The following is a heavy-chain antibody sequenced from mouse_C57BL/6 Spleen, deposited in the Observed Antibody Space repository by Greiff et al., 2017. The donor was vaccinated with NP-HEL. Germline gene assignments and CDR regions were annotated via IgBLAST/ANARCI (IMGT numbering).Heavy chain of an antibody. Sequence: VQLQQSGPELVKPGASVKISCKASGYAFSSSWMNWVKQRPGKGLEWIGWSYPGDGDTMYNGKFKGKATLTADKSYSTTYMHLSSRTSRDSAVYFCASEANWDLFAYWGHGTLVTVSA. V-gene: IGHV1-82*01. J-gene: IGHJ3*01. CDR3: ASEANWDLFAY. CDR2: SYPGDGDT. D-gene: IGHD4-1*01. CDR1: GYAFSSSW.